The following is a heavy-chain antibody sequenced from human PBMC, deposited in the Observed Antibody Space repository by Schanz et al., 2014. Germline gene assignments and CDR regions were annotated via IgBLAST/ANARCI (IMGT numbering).Heavy chain of an antibody. CDR1: GFNFKAYA. CDR3: ARDGAELYYFDD. J-gene: IGHJ4*02. D-gene: IGHD1-1*01. Sequence: EAQLLESGGGLVQPGGSLRLSCAASGFNFKAYAMSWVRQAPGKGLEWVSGIEFSGGTTYYADSVKGRFTISRDNAKNSLYLQMNGLRAEDTAVFYCARDGAELYYFDDWGQGTLVTVSS. V-gene: IGHV3-23*01. CDR2: IEFSGGTT.